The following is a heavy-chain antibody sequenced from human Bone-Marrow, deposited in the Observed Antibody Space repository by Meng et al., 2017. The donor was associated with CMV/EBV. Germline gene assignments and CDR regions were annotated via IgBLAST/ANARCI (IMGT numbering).Heavy chain of an antibody. Sequence: GQVVALGGGLFQPGGPLILSGVASGFSFRNYWFHWVRQVPGKGLVWFSRIDTDGSVTNYADSVKGRFTISRDNTKNTLYLQMNSLRAEDTAIYYCVKDLSGARDYWGQGTLVTVSS. CDR3: VKDLSGARDY. D-gene: IGHD1-26*01. V-gene: IGHV3-74*01. CDR1: GFSFRNYW. J-gene: IGHJ4*02. CDR2: IDTDGSVT.